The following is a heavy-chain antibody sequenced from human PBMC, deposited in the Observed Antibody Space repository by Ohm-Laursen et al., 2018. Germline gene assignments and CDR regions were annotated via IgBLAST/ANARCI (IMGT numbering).Heavy chain of an antibody. V-gene: IGHV3-23*01. Sequence: SLRLSCAASGFTFSSYAMSWVRQAPGKGLEWVSAISGSGGSTYYADSVKGRFTISRDNSENTLYLQMNSLRAEDTAVYYCAKGAARAYYYGMDVWGQGTTVTVSS. CDR1: GFTFSSYA. CDR2: ISGSGGST. CDR3: AKGAARAYYYGMDV. D-gene: IGHD2-15*01. J-gene: IGHJ6*02.